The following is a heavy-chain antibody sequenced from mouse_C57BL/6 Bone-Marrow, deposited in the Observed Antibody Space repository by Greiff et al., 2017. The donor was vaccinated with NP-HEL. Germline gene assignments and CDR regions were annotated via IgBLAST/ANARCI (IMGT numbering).Heavy chain of an antibody. CDR2: IHPNSGST. V-gene: IGHV1-64*01. D-gene: IGHD1-1*02. J-gene: IGHJ4*01. CDR3: EREGSHAMDD. CDR1: GYTFTSYW. Sequence: QVQLQQPGAELVKPGASVKLSCKASGYTFTSYWMHWVKQRPGQGLEWIGMIHPNSGSTNYNEKFKSKATLTVDKSSSTAYMQLSSLTSEDAAVYDCEREGSHAMDDWGQGTSVTAAS.